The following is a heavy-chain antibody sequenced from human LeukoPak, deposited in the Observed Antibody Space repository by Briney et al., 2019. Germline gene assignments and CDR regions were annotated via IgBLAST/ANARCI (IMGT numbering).Heavy chain of an antibody. D-gene: IGHD2-21*02. J-gene: IGHJ4*02. CDR3: AKAVVTAFDY. CDR1: GFTFSYYS. Sequence: PGGSLRLSCAASGFTFSYYSMNWVRQALGKGLEWVSYISDSSNIYYADSVKGRFTISRDNAKNSLYLQMNSLRDEDTAVYYCAKAVVTAFDYWGQGTLVTVSS. V-gene: IGHV3-48*02. CDR2: ISDSSNI.